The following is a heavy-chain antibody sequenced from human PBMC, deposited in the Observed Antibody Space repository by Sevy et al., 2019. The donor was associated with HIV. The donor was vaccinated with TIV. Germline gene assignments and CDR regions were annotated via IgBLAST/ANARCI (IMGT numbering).Heavy chain of an antibody. Sequence: SETLSLTCTVSGGSISGYYWSWIRQPPGKGLEWIGYIYYSGSTNYNPSLKNRVTMSVDTSKNQFSLKMSSVTAADTAVYYCARTPVIMITSGGVIALRRFDFWGQGTLVTVSS. J-gene: IGHJ4*02. D-gene: IGHD3-16*02. CDR1: GGSISGYY. CDR2: IYYSGST. V-gene: IGHV4-59*01. CDR3: ARTPVIMITSGGVIALRRFDF.